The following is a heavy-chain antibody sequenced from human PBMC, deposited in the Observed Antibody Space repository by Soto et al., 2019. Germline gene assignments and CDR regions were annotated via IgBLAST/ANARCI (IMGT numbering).Heavy chain of an antibody. CDR1: GYIFRDYG. CDR3: ARAVGHCSSSSCYSSSFTKYNYALDV. CDR2: ISTYYGNT. Sequence: ASVEVSCKXSGYIFRDYGITWVRQAPGLGLEWMGWISTYYGNTDYAQKFQGRVTMTTDTSTSTVYMELTSLRSDDTAVYFCARAVGHCSSSSCYSSSFTKYNYALDVWGQGTTVTVSS. D-gene: IGHD2-2*01. V-gene: IGHV1-18*04. J-gene: IGHJ6*02.